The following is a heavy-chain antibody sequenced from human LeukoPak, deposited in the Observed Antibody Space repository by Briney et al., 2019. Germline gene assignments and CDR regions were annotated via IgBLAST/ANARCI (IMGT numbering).Heavy chain of an antibody. J-gene: IGHJ4*02. D-gene: IGHD3-22*01. CDR3: ARDNQYNSDSSDYGGTNFDY. CDR1: GFTFSSYG. Sequence: PGGSLRLSCAAAGFTFSSYGMHWVRQAPGKGLELVAFIRYDGSNRHYADSVKGRFTISRDNSKNMLHLQMNSLRAEDTAMYYCARDNQYNSDSSDYGGTNFDYWGQGTLVTVSS. V-gene: IGHV3-30*02. CDR2: IRYDGSNR.